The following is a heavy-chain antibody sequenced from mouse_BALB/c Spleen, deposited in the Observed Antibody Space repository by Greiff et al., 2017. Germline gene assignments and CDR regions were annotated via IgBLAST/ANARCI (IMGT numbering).Heavy chain of an antibody. V-gene: IGHV3-2*02. CDR2: ISYSGST. Sequence: EVKLMESGPGLVKPSQSLSLTCTVTGYSITSDYAWNWIRQFPGNKLEWMGYISYSGSTSYNPSLKSRISITRDTSKNQFFLQLNSVTTEDTATYYCARLTMITTMDYWGQGTSVTVSS. D-gene: IGHD2-4*01. J-gene: IGHJ4*01. CDR1: GYSITSDYA. CDR3: ARLTMITTMDY.